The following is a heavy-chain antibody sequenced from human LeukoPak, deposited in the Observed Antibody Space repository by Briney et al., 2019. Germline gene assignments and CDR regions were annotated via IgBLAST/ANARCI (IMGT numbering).Heavy chain of an antibody. D-gene: IGHD3-16*01. CDR1: DGYIRNYY. CDR2: IHSSGST. Sequence: SETLSLTCSVSDGYIRNYYLSWIRQPAGKRLEWIGRIHSSGSTSYNPSLTSRVTMSIDTSQSQFSLKLSSVTAADTAVYYCARDWGRGFRGGEDAFEMWGQGTLVTVSS. V-gene: IGHV4-4*07. J-gene: IGHJ3*02. CDR3: ARDWGRGFRGGEDAFEM.